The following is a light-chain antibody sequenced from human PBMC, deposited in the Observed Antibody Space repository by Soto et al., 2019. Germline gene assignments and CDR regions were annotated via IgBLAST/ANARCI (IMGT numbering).Light chain of an antibody. Sequence: DIQMTQSPSSLSASVGDIVTITCRASQRINNDLSWYQQKPGNAPNLLIYDTSSLHSGVPCRFRGSASGKDFTLTISSLQPEDFASYYCQRAYNLPATFGQGTKVEIK. V-gene: IGKV1-39*02. CDR2: DTS. CDR3: QRAYNLPAT. J-gene: IGKJ1*01. CDR1: QRINND.